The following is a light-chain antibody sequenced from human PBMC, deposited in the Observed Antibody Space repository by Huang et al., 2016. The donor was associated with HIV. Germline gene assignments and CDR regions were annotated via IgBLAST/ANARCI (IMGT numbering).Light chain of an antibody. J-gene: IGKJ1*01. Sequence: DIQMTQSPSSLSASVGDRVTITCQASKDISNYLNWYQQKPGKAPKLIIYDASKLETGVSSRVSVSGDGTDFTFTISSLQPEDIATYYCQHYDNLRTFGQGTKVEIK. V-gene: IGKV1-33*01. CDR1: KDISNY. CDR2: DAS. CDR3: QHYDNLRT.